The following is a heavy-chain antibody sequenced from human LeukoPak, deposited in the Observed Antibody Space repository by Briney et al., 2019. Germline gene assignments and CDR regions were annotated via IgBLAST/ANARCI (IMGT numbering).Heavy chain of an antibody. V-gene: IGHV3-23*01. Sequence: GGSLRLSCAASGFTFSSYAMSWVRQAPGKGLEWVSAISGSGGSTYYADSVKGRFTISRDNSKNTLYLQMNSLRAEDTAVYYCAKDVSYYGSGLLGYYYYYMDVWGKGTTVTISS. CDR1: GFTFSSYA. CDR2: ISGSGGST. CDR3: AKDVSYYGSGLLGYYYYYMDV. D-gene: IGHD3-10*01. J-gene: IGHJ6*03.